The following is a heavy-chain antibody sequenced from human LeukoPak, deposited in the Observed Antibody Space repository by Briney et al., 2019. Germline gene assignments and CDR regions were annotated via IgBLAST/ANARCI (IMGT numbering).Heavy chain of an antibody. V-gene: IGHV4-31*03. CDR1: GGSISSGGYY. Sequence: PSETLSLTCTVSGGSISSGGYYWSWIRQHPGKGLEWIGYIYYSGSTYYNPSLKSRVTISVDTSKNQFPLKLSSVTAADTAVYYCARDGNRRGYCTNGVCSRYNWFDPWGQGTLVTVSS. D-gene: IGHD2-8*01. J-gene: IGHJ5*02. CDR3: ARDGNRRGYCTNGVCSRYNWFDP. CDR2: IYYSGST.